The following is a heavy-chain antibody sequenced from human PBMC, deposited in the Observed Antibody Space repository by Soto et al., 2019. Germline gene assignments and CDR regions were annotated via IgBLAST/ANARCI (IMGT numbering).Heavy chain of an antibody. CDR2: IYYSGST. D-gene: IGHD3-10*01. V-gene: IGHV4-59*01. CDR1: GGSISSYY. CDR3: ARGDYYGRSDY. Sequence: SETLSLTCTVSGGSISSYYLSWNRQPPGKGLEWIGYIYYSGSTSYNPSLKSRVTMTVDTSKNQFSLKLYSVTAADTAVYYCARGDYYGRSDYWGPGTLVTVSS. J-gene: IGHJ4*02.